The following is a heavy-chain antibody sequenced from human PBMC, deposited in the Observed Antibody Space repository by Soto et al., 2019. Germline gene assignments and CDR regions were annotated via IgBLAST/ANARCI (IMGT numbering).Heavy chain of an antibody. J-gene: IGHJ5*02. CDR3: SRDDYTYGVS. CDR2: IGPYGNTI. Sequence: QVHLVESGGGLVKSGDSLRLSCAASRFSFKDYFMSWIRQAPGKGLEWISYIGPYGNTIYYADSVKGRFVIYRDDTTNTLDLQMDSLRAGDTAVYYCSRDDYTYGVSWGQGTRVTVSS. V-gene: IGHV3-11*01. D-gene: IGHD5-18*01. CDR1: RFSFKDYF.